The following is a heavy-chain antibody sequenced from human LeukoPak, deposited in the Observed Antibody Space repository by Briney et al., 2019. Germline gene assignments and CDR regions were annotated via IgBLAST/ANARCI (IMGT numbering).Heavy chain of an antibody. CDR1: GFTFSSYA. V-gene: IGHV3-30-3*01. CDR2: ISYDVTNK. J-gene: IGHJ6*02. Sequence: GGSLRLSCAASGFTFSSYAMHWVRQAPGKGLEWVALISYDVTNKYYADSVKGRFTISRDNSKNTLYLQMNSLRAEDTAVYYCASIPQSRPSDGDDDNYYYYGMDVWGQGTTVAVSS. D-gene: IGHD4-17*01. CDR3: ASIPQSRPSDGDDDNYYYYGMDV.